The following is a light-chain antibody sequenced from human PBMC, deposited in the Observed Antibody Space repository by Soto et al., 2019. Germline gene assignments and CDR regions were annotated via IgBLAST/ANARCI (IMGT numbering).Light chain of an antibody. CDR3: QQYNNWPPIT. Sequence: EIVMTQSPPTLSVSPGEVATLSCSASQSVSSKLAWYQQKPGQSPRLLIYGASTRATGIPARFSGSGSGTEFTLTISSLQSEDFAVYYCQQYNNWPPITFGQGTRLEIK. CDR2: GAS. V-gene: IGKV3-15*01. J-gene: IGKJ5*01. CDR1: QSVSSK.